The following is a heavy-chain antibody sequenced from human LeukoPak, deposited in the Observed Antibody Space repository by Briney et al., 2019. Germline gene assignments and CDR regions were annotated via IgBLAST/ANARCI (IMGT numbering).Heavy chain of an antibody. CDR2: ISSSSSYI. CDR1: EFTFSSYG. J-gene: IGHJ4*02. Sequence: GGSLRLSCAASEFTFSSYGMTCVRQAPGKGLVWVSSISSSSSYIYYADSVKGRFTISRDNAKNSLYLQMNSLRAEDTAMYYCARDRGAYYYDSSGYYDFDYWGQGTLVTVSS. D-gene: IGHD3-22*01. CDR3: ARDRGAYYYDSSGYYDFDY. V-gene: IGHV3-21*01.